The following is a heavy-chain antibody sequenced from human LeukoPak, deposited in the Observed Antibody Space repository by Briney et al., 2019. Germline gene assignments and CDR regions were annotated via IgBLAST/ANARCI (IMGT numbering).Heavy chain of an antibody. CDR2: IQSAGGT. D-gene: IGHD3-10*01. V-gene: IGHV3-66*01. J-gene: IGHJ4*02. Sequence: GGSLRLSCAASGFGVSKDDMTWVRQTPGKGLEWVSVIQSAGGTYYADSVKGRFVISKDDSKNTLYLQMNYLRVEDTAVYYCAGTTYLFGSGTYPYWGQGTLVTVS. CDR3: AGTTYLFGSGTYPY. CDR1: GFGVSKDD.